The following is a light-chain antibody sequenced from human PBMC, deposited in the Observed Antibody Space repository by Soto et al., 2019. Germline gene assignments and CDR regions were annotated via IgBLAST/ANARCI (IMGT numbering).Light chain of an antibody. J-gene: IGLJ1*01. CDR1: SNDVVSYNL. V-gene: IGLV2-23*01. CDR2: EAS. Sequence: QSVLTQPASVSGSPGQSITISCTGPSNDVVSYNLVSWYQQHPGKAPKLMIYEASKRPSGISNRFSGSKSGNAASLTISGLQAEDEADYYCFSYAGNSLNYVFGTGTKVTVL. CDR3: FSYAGNSLNYV.